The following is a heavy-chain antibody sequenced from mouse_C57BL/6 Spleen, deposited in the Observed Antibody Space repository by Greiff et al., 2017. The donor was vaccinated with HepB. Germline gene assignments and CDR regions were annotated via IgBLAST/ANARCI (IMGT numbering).Heavy chain of an antibody. J-gene: IGHJ4*01. D-gene: IGHD2-4*01. Sequence: VQLQQSGPELVKPGASVKISCKASGYTFTDYYMNWVKQSHGKSLEWIGDINPNNGGTSYNQKFKGKATLTVDKSSSTAYMELRSLTSEDSAVYYCARQVYYDYDDYYAMDYWGQGTSVTVSS. V-gene: IGHV1-26*01. CDR1: GYTFTDYY. CDR2: INPNNGGT. CDR3: ARQVYYDYDDYYAMDY.